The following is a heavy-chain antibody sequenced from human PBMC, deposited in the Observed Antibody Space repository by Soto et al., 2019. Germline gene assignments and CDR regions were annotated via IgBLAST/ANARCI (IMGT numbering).Heavy chain of an antibody. CDR1: GLTFSSFE. Sequence: GGSLRLSCAVSGLTFSSFEMDWVRQAAGKGPEWISYVSRGATTTYYADSVRGRFTISRDDAENSVFLQMDSLRVEDTAIYFCATRSTDYYFYWGQGTLVTVSS. D-gene: IGHD3-9*01. CDR2: VSRGATTT. J-gene: IGHJ4*02. V-gene: IGHV3-48*03. CDR3: ATRSTDYYFY.